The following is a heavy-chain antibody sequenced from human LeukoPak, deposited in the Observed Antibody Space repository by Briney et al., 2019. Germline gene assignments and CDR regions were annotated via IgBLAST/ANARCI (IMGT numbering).Heavy chain of an antibody. CDR1: GGSISSSDYL. D-gene: IGHD3-16*01. CDR2: FYYNGVT. J-gene: IGHJ5*02. V-gene: IGHV4-39*01. Sequence: PSETLSLTCTVSGGSISSSDYLWAWVRQPPGKGLEWIGDFYYNGVTSYNPSLKSRVTISVDTSKNQFSLNLTSVTAADTALYYCVRRNYVSGRNDPWGQGTLVNVSS. CDR3: VRRNYVSGRNDP.